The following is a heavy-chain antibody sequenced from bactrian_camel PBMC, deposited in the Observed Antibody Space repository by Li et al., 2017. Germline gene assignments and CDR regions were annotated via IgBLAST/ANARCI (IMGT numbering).Heavy chain of an antibody. D-gene: IGHD8*01. CDR2: INYYGT. V-gene: IGHV3S1*01. J-gene: IGHJ4*01. CDR1: GFSFSSHQ. CDR3: TQGVYWSTIGDIQRHQ. Sequence: HVQLVESGGGLVRPGDSLRLSCAASGFSFSSHQMYWVRQAPGKGLEWVSTINYYGTHYVDSVKGRFTISRDNAKNTLYLQLNSLKTEDTAMYFCTQGVYWSTIGDIQRHQRGQGTQVTVS.